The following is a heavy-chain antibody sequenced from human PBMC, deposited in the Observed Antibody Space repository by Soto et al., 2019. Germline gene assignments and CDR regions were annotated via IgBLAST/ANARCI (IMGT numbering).Heavy chain of an antibody. CDR2: ISYDGSNK. J-gene: IGHJ6*02. V-gene: IGHV3-30*18. D-gene: IGHD6-13*01. CDR1: GFTFSSYG. CDR3: AKEVSSSWYWGSYYYYGMDV. Sequence: SLRLSCAASGFTFSSYGMHWVRQAPGKGLEWVAVISYDGSNKYYADSVKGRFTISRDNSKNTLYLQMNSLRAEDTAVYYRAKEVSSSWYWGSYYYYGMDVWGQGTTVTVSS.